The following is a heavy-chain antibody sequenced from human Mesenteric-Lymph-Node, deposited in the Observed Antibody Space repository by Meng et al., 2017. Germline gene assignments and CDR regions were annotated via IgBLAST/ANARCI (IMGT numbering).Heavy chain of an antibody. J-gene: IGHJ3*02. CDR2: IISSGSNI. V-gene: IGHV3-11*01. D-gene: IGHD1-1*01. CDR1: VFTFSGYS. Sequence: VVLVEAGGGLVEPGLLLRLPCAASVFTFSGYSVSWSRHARGKGREWVSYIISSGSNIYYADSVKRRFTISRDNAKNSLYLQMNSPRAEDTAVAYCARDAWTGLTFDIWGQGTMVTVSS. CDR3: ARDAWTGLTFDI.